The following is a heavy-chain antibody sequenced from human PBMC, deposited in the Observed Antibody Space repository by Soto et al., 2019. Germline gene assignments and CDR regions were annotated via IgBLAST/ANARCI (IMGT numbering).Heavy chain of an antibody. D-gene: IGHD6-19*01. CDR3: ARGPTGYNSGWFLAY. CDR1: GFIFNTYD. J-gene: IGHJ4*02. Sequence: QVQLVESGGGVVQPGRPLRLSCAASGFIFNTYDMRWVRQAPGKGLEWVAVVWYDGSNKYYADSVKGRFTISRDNSKNTLYLQMDSLKAEDTAVYYCARGPTGYNSGWFLAYWGQGTLVTVSS. V-gene: IGHV3-33*01. CDR2: VWYDGSNK.